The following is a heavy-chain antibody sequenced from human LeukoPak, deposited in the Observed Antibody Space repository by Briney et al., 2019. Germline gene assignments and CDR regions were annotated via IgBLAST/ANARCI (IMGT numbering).Heavy chain of an antibody. CDR3: ARANALYCSSTSCLFDY. Sequence: EASVKVSCKASGYTFTGYYMHLVRQAPGQGLEWMAWINPNSGGTYYAQNFHDRITMTRDTSISTAYMELSRLRSDDTAIYYCARANALYCSSTSCLFDYWGQGTLVTVSS. CDR1: GYTFTGYY. J-gene: IGHJ4*02. D-gene: IGHD2-2*01. CDR2: INPNSGGT. V-gene: IGHV1-2*02.